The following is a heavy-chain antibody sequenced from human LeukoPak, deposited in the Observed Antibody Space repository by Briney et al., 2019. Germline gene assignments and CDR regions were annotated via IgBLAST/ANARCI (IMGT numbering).Heavy chain of an antibody. Sequence: ASLKVSFTSSGYTFSIYGSSWVRQAPRQPLEWMVWISAYSGNKNNEQKLQGRVTMTPDTSTSTADMELRSLRSDDTAVYYCARLRITIFGVVIIPKVYFDYWGQGTLVTVSS. D-gene: IGHD3-3*01. CDR1: GYTFSIYG. CDR2: ISAYSGNK. V-gene: IGHV1-18*01. J-gene: IGHJ4*02. CDR3: ARLRITIFGVVIIPKVYFDY.